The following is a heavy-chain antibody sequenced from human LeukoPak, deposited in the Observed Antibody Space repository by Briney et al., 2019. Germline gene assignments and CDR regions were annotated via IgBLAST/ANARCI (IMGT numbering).Heavy chain of an antibody. J-gene: IGHJ6*03. V-gene: IGHV4-34*01. D-gene: IGHD2-2*01. Sequence: SETLSLTCAVYGGSFSGYYWSWFRQPPGKGLEWIGEINHSGSTNYNPSLKSRVTISVDTSKNQFSLKLSSVTAADTAVYYCARGHWDIVVVPAGYYYYMDVWGKGTTVTVSS. CDR2: INHSGST. CDR1: GGSFSGYY. CDR3: ARGHWDIVVVPAGYYYYMDV.